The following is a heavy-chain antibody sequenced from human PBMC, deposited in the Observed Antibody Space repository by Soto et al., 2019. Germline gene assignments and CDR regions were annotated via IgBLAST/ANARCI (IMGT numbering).Heavy chain of an antibody. CDR3: AKDSKVRDFDY. CDR2: ISYDGSNK. V-gene: IGHV3-30*18. Sequence: QSVGSLRLSCAASGFTFSSYGMHWVRQAPGKGLEWVAVISYDGSNKYYADSVKGRFTISRDNSKNTLYLQMNSLRAEDTAVYYCAKDSKVRDFDYWGQGTLVTVSS. D-gene: IGHD2-2*01. J-gene: IGHJ4*02. CDR1: GFTFSSYG.